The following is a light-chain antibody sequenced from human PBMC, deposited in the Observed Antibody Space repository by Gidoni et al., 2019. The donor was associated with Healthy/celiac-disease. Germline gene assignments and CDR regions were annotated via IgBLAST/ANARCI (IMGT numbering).Light chain of an antibody. J-gene: IGKJ4*01. CDR2: WAS. V-gene: IGKV4-1*01. Sequence: DIVMTQSPDPLAVSLGERATINCKSSQSVLYSSNNKNYLAWYQQKPGQPPKLLIYWASTRESGVPDRFSGSGSGSDFTLTISSLQAEDVAVYYCQQYYSTPTVFGGGTKVEIK. CDR1: QSVLYSSNNKNY. CDR3: QQYYSTPTV.